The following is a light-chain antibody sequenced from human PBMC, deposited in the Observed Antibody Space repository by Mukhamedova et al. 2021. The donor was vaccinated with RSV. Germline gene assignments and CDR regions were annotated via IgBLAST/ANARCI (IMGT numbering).Light chain of an antibody. CDR3: QQSYSTPYT. V-gene: IGKV1-39*01. Sequence: WYQRRVHGKAPNLLIYSTSTLQSGVPSRFSGSGSGTDFTLTISSLQPEDFAIYYCQQSYSTPYTFGQGTKLEIK. J-gene: IGKJ2*01. CDR2: STS.